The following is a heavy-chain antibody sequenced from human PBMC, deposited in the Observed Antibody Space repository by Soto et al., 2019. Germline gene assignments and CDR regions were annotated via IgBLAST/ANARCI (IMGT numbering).Heavy chain of an antibody. CDR1: GFTFSSYG. V-gene: IGHV3-30*18. D-gene: IGHD5-12*01. J-gene: IGHJ4*02. Sequence: QVQLVESGGGVVQPGRSLRLSCAASGFTFSSYGMHWFRQAPGKGLEWVAVISYDGSNKYYADSVKGRFTISRDNSKNTQYLQMNSMRAEDTAVYYCAKEGGYSGYDLFDYWGQGTLVTVSS. CDR3: AKEGGYSGYDLFDY. CDR2: ISYDGSNK.